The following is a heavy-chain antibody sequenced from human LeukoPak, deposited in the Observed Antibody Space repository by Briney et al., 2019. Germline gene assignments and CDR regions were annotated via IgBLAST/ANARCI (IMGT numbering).Heavy chain of an antibody. CDR3: ARRSHCTGDSCYPV. CDR1: GDSMTSSNHY. Sequence: SETLSLTCTVSGDSMTSSNHYWVWIRQPPGKGLEWIGSIYYGGSTYYNPSLKSRVTIAQDTSKNQFSLKVNTVTAADTAVYHCARRSHCTGDSCYPVWGQGTTVTVSS. D-gene: IGHD2-15*01. CDR2: IYYGGST. V-gene: IGHV4-39*01. J-gene: IGHJ6*02.